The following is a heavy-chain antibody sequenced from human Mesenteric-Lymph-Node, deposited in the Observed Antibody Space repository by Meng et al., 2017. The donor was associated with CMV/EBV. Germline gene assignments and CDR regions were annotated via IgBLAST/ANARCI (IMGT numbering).Heavy chain of an antibody. D-gene: IGHD5/OR15-5a*01. CDR2: INPNSGGT. Sequence: SVNVSCKASGYTFTGYYVHWVRQAPGQGLECIGWINPNSGGTKYVQKFQGRVTMTRDTSISTAYMELSSLRSDDTAVYYCARDSAGVYYYDHWGQGTLVTVSS. CDR1: GYTFTGYY. V-gene: IGHV1-2*02. CDR3: ARDSAGVYYYDH. J-gene: IGHJ4*02.